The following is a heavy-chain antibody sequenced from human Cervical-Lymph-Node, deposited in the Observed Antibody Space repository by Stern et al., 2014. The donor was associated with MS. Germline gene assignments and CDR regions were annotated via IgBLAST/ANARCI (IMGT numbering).Heavy chain of an antibody. J-gene: IGHJ4*02. D-gene: IGHD3-10*01. CDR1: GFTFSSYG. CDR3: VKRGITEVRGVRLGDY. CDR2: ISDDGRNK. V-gene: IGHV3-30*18. Sequence: VQLVESGGGVVQPGRSLRLTCTVSGFTFSSYGMHWVRQAPGKGLEWVSVISDDGRNKFYAESVKGRFPVSRDNSKNTLYLEMRSLRPEDTAVYYCVKRGITEVRGVRLGDYWGQGTLVIVSS.